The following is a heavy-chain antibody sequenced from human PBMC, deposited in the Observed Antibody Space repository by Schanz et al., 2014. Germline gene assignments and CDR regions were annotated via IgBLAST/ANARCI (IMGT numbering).Heavy chain of an antibody. CDR1: GFTFTTNA. J-gene: IGHJ4*02. CDR3: AKEGSIYWDRSVDY. Sequence: EVQVVESGGGLVQPGGSLRLSCAASGFTFTTNAMSWVRQPPGKGLEWVSAISGNGGSTYFADSVKGRFTISRDNSKNTLYLQMNSLRPEDTAVYYCAKEGSIYWDRSVDYWGQGTLVTVSS. CDR2: ISGNGGST. V-gene: IGHV3-23*04. D-gene: IGHD1-26*01.